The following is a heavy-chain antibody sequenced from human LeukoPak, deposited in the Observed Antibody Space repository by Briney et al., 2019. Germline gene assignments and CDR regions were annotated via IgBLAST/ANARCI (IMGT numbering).Heavy chain of an antibody. CDR1: GYIFDNYA. J-gene: IGHJ4*02. CDR3: ARESETSGWYDY. CDR2: ISGDGGST. V-gene: IGHV3-43*02. D-gene: IGHD6-19*01. Sequence: GGSLRLSCAAPGYIFDNYAIHWVRQAPGKGLEWVSLISGDGGSTFYADSVRGRFTISRDNTRKSLSLQMSSLRSEDTALYYCARESETSGWYDYWGQGTLVTVSS.